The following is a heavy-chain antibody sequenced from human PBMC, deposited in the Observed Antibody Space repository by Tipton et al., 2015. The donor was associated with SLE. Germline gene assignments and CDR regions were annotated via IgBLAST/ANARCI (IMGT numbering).Heavy chain of an antibody. J-gene: IGHJ3*02. Sequence: TLSLTCTVSGGSISFDYWSWIRQSAGRGLEWIGRIYSSGDRDYNPSLRSRVTMSVDTSKNQFSLRLRSVTAADTAVYYCARTLGAIAHTVYDAFDIWGQGKMVTVSS. D-gene: IGHD1-26*01. CDR2: IYSSGDR. CDR3: ARTLGAIAHTVYDAFDI. V-gene: IGHV4-4*07. CDR1: GGSISFDY.